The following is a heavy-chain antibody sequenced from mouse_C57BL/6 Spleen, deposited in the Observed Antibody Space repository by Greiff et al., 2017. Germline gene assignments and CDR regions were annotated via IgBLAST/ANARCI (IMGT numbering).Heavy chain of an antibody. J-gene: IGHJ4*01. D-gene: IGHD2-4*01. CDR2: ISGGGGNT. Sequence: EVKLVESGGGLVKPGGSLKLSCAASGFTFSSYAMSWVRQTPEKRLEWVATISGGGGNTYYPDSVKGRVTISSDNAKNLLYLQMSSLRSEDTALYYSARYDYDGYAIDDWGPGTTVTVSS. V-gene: IGHV5-9*03. CDR1: GFTFSSYA. CDR3: ARYDYDGYAIDD.